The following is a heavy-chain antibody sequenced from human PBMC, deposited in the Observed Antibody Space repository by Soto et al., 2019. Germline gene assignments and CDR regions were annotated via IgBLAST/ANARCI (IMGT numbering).Heavy chain of an antibody. D-gene: IGHD1-26*01. V-gene: IGHV1-46*01. Sequence: ASVKVSCKASGYTFTSYYMHWVRQAPGQGLEWMGIINPSGGSTSYAQKFQGRVTMTRDTSTSTVYMELSSLRSEDTAVYYCARDRSPRDSGSYYSVGLIDAFDIWGQGTMVTVSS. CDR1: GYTFTSYY. CDR3: ARDRSPRDSGSYYSVGLIDAFDI. CDR2: INPSGGST. J-gene: IGHJ3*02.